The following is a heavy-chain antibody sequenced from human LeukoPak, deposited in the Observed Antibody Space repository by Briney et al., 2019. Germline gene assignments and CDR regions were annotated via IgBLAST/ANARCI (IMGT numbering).Heavy chain of an antibody. CDR2: IIPIFGTA. Sequence: ASVKVSCKASGGTFSSYTISWVRQAPGQGLEWMGGIIPIFGTANYAQKFQGRVTITADESTSTAYMELSSLRSEDTAVYYCARAYGGNFDAFDIWGQGTMVTVSS. J-gene: IGHJ3*02. CDR1: GGTFSSYT. D-gene: IGHD4-23*01. V-gene: IGHV1-69*13. CDR3: ARAYGGNFDAFDI.